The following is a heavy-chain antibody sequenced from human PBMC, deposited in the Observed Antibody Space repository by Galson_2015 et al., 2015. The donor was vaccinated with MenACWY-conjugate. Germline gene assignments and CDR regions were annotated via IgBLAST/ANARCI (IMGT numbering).Heavy chain of an antibody. D-gene: IGHD5-18*01. CDR1: GFTFSNYA. CDR3: AKAHYSYGSYYYYYMDV. J-gene: IGHJ6*03. V-gene: IGHV3-23*01. Sequence: SLRLSCAASGFTFSNYAMSWVRQAPGKGLEWVSAISGGGGGIDYADSVKGRFTISRDNSRNTLYLQMNTLRAKDTAVYYCAKAHYSYGSYYYYYMDVWGKGTTVTVSS. CDR2: ISGGGGGI.